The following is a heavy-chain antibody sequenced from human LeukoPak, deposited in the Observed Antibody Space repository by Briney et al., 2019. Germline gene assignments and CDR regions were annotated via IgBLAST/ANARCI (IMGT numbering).Heavy chain of an antibody. V-gene: IGHV5-51*01. D-gene: IGHD3-10*01. J-gene: IGHJ4*02. CDR2: IYPGDSDT. CDR1: GYSFPNSW. Sequence: GESLKISCKGSGYSFPNSWIGWVRQMPGKVLEWMGIIYPGDSDTRYSPAFQGQVTISADKSISTTYLQWSSLKATDTAMYYCAIQYGRPFDYWGQGTLVTVTS. CDR3: AIQYGRPFDY.